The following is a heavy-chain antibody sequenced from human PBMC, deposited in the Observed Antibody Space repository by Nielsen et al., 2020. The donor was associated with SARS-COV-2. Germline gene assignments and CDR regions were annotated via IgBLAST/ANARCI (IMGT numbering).Heavy chain of an antibody. V-gene: IGHV4-34*01. D-gene: IGHD6-13*01. CDR2: INHSGST. CDR3: ARVFQQHYFDY. J-gene: IGHJ4*02. Sequence: SETLSLTCAVYGASFSGYYWSWIRQPPGKGLEWIGEINHSGSTNYNPSLKSRVTISVDTSKNQFSLKLSSVTAADTAVYYCARVFQQHYFDYWGQGTLVTVSS. CDR1: GASFSGYY.